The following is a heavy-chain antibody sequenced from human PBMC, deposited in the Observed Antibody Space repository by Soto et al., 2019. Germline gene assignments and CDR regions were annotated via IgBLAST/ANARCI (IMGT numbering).Heavy chain of an antibody. J-gene: IGHJ4*02. Sequence: PGESLKISCQVSGYTFTIYWIGWVRQMPGKGLEWMGIIYPSDSDTRYSPSFQGQVTISADQSINTAYLQWDSLKASDTAIYYCARPANTVADHFDLWGQGIPVTVSS. CDR1: GYTFTIYW. CDR3: ARPANTVADHFDL. CDR2: IYPSDSDT. V-gene: IGHV5-51*01. D-gene: IGHD4-17*01.